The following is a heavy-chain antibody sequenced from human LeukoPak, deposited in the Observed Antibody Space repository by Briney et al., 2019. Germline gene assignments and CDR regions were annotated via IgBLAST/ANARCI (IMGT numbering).Heavy chain of an antibody. V-gene: IGHV5-51*01. J-gene: IGHJ3*02. CDR2: IYPGDSDT. CDR3: ARHRVGIYSRNHAFDI. D-gene: IGHD1-26*01. CDR1: GHTFSSNW. Sequence: GESLKISCKGSGHTFSSNWIGWVRQMPGKGLEWMGIIYPGDSDTRYSPSFQGQVTISADKSSSTAYLQWSSLKASDTAMYYCARHRVGIYSRNHAFDIWGQGTMVTASS.